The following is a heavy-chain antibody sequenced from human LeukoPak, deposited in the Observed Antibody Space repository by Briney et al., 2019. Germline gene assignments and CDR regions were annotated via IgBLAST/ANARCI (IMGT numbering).Heavy chain of an antibody. CDR2: INHSRST. D-gene: IGHD3-10*01. CDR3: AREKISMVRGVRDGLDV. Sequence: SETLSLTCAVYGGSFSGYYWSWIRQPPGKGLEWIGEINHSRSTNYNPSLKSRVTISVDTSKNQLSLKLRSVTAADTAVYYCAREKISMVRGVRDGLDVWGQGTTVTVSS. CDR1: GGSFSGYY. V-gene: IGHV4-34*01. J-gene: IGHJ6*02.